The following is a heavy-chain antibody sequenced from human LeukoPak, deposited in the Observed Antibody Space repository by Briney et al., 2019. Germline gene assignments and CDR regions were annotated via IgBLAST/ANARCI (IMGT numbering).Heavy chain of an antibody. Sequence: GGSLRLSCAASGFTFSTHTMAWVRQAPGEGLEWHSYISGSSNVIYYADSVKGRFTISRDNAKDSLYLQMNSLKAEDTAVYYCARGLYYMDVWGKGTTVTVSS. CDR1: GFTFSTHT. J-gene: IGHJ6*03. CDR2: ISGSSNVI. V-gene: IGHV3-48*01. CDR3: ARGLYYMDV.